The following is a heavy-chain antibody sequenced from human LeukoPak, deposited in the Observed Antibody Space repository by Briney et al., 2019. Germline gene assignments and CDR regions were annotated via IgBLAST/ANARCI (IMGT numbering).Heavy chain of an antibody. V-gene: IGHV4-31*03. J-gene: IGHJ4*02. CDR3: ARGFLEWLYSDY. CDR2: IYYSGST. D-gene: IGHD3-3*01. Sequence: SQTLSLTCTVSGGSISSGGYYWSWIRQHPGKGLEWIGYIYYSGSTYYNPSLKSRVTISVDTSKNQFSLKLSSVTAADTAVYYCARGFLEWLYSDYWGQGTLVTVSS. CDR1: GGSISSGGYY.